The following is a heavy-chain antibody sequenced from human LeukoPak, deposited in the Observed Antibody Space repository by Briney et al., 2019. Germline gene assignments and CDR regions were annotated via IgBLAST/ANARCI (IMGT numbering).Heavy chain of an antibody. CDR1: GFAFSSYW. V-gene: IGHV3-7*04. CDR3: ARGHSSSPNWFDP. D-gene: IGHD6-13*01. Sequence: GGSLRLSCAASGFAFSSYWMSWVRQAPGKGLEWVASIKQDGSEKYYVDSVKGRFTISRDNAKNSLYLQMNSLRAEDTAVYYCARGHSSSPNWFDPWGQGTLVTVSS. J-gene: IGHJ5*02. CDR2: IKQDGSEK.